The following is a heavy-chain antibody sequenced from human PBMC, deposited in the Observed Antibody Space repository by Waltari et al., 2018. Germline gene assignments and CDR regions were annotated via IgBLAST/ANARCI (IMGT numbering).Heavy chain of an antibody. D-gene: IGHD3-10*01. J-gene: IGHJ5*02. Sequence: VQLVQSGPEVRRPGASVQVSWHVSGYTLSNLYIHWVRPHAGQGLEWMGGIDPEDGGTPYARKFQGRVTVSGDPSTDTAYMELSSLRSEDTAIYYCVTRIKTVVQGVIVLAGPPPKWFDPWGPGTQVTVSS. CDR2: IDPEDGGT. CDR1: GYTLSNLY. V-gene: IGHV1-24*01. CDR3: VTRIKTVVQGVIVLAGPPPKWFDP.